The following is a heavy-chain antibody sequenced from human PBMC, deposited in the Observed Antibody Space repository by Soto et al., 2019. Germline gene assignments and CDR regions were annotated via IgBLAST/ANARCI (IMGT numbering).Heavy chain of an antibody. CDR2: ISGSGGST. J-gene: IGHJ6*02. D-gene: IGHD3-3*01. CDR3: ANPFRGYYDFWSGYYGNYYYYGMDV. V-gene: IGHV3-23*01. Sequence: GGSLRLSCAASGFTFSSYAMSWVRQAPGKGLEWVSAISGSGGSTYYADSVKGRFTISRDNSKNTLYLQMNSLRAEDTAVYYCANPFRGYYDFWSGYYGNYYYYGMDVWGQGTTVTVSS. CDR1: GFTFSSYA.